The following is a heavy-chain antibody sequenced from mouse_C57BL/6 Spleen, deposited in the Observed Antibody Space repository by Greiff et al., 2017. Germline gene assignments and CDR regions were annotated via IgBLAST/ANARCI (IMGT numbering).Heavy chain of an antibody. CDR1: GYSITSGYD. CDR2: ISYSGST. Sequence: EVQLQESGPGMVKPSQSLSLTCTVTGYSITSGYDWHWIRHFPGNKLEWMGYISYSGSTNYNPSLKSRISITHDTSKNHFFLKLNSVTTEDTATYYCARASYDGGYAMDYWGQGTSVTVSS. J-gene: IGHJ4*01. D-gene: IGHD2-12*01. V-gene: IGHV3-1*01. CDR3: ARASYDGGYAMDY.